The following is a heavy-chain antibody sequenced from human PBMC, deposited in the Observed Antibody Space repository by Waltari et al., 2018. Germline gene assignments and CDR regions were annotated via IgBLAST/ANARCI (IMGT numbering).Heavy chain of an antibody. Sequence: EVQLVESGGGLIQPGGSLRLSCVASGFTFRNCWMHWVRQAPGKGLVWVSRIRSDGSGTTYVDSVRGRFTTSRDNTRNTLYLDMNDLRADDTAVYYCANHRPGGLGMGVWGQGTTVTVSS. CDR3: ANHRPGGLGMGV. V-gene: IGHV3-74*01. J-gene: IGHJ6*02. CDR2: IRSDGSGT. D-gene: IGHD2-15*01. CDR1: GFTFRNCW.